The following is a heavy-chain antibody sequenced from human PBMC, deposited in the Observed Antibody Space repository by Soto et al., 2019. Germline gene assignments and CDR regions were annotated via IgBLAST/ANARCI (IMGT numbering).Heavy chain of an antibody. V-gene: IGHV4-59*08. Sequence: QVQLQESGPGLVKPSETLSLTCTVSGGSISSYYWSWIRQPPGKGLEWIGYIYYNGSTNYSPSLRRRVTITVDTSKNQFSLKLSSVTAADTAVYYCARRYGPGFDYWGEGTLVTVSS. D-gene: IGHD4-17*01. CDR3: ARRYGPGFDY. CDR1: GGSISSYY. CDR2: IYYNGST. J-gene: IGHJ4*02.